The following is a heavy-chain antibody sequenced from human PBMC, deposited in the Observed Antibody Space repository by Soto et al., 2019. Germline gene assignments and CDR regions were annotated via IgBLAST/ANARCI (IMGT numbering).Heavy chain of an antibody. V-gene: IGHV1-69*13. Sequence: SVKVSCKASGGTFSSYAISWVRQAPGQGLEWMGWIIPIFGTANYAQKFQGRVTITADESTSTAYMELSSLRSDDTAVYYCARGGYFDWLGPKPESLPSDYWGQGTLVTVSS. D-gene: IGHD3-9*01. CDR3: ARGGYFDWLGPKPESLPSDY. J-gene: IGHJ4*02. CDR1: GGTFSSYA. CDR2: IIPIFGTA.